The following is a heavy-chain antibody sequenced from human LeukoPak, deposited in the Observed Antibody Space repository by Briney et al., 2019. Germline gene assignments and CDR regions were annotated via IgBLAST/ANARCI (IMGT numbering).Heavy chain of an antibody. V-gene: IGHV3-33*06. J-gene: IGHJ4*02. CDR1: GFTFTSYG. CDR3: AKDVERGFDYTNSLDY. Sequence: GGSLRLSCAASGFTFTSYGMHWVRQAPGKGLEWVAVIWSDGTNKYYADSVKGRFAISGDDSNNMVYLQMNSLRAEDTAVYYCAKDVERGFDYTNSLDYWGQGTLVTVSS. CDR2: IWSDGTNK. D-gene: IGHD4-11*01.